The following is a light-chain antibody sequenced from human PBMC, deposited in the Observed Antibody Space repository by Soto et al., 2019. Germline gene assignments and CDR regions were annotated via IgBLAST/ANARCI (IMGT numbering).Light chain of an antibody. CDR1: QGISSY. CDR2: AAS. J-gene: IGKJ1*01. V-gene: IGKV1-9*01. CDR3: QQLNSYPRWT. Sequence: DIQLTQSPSFLSASVGDRVTITCRASQGISSYLAWYQQKPGKAPKLLIYAASTLQSGVPSRFSGSGSGTEFTLTISSLQPEDFATYYCQQLNSYPRWTFSQGTKVEIK.